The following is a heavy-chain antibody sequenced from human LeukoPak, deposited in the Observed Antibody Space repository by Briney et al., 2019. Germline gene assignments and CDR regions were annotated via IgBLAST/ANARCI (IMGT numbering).Heavy chain of an antibody. V-gene: IGHV3-53*01. D-gene: IGHD1-26*01. J-gene: IGHJ4*02. CDR2: IYAGGGT. CDR1: GFNVSSNY. Sequence: GGSLRLSCAVSGFNVSSNYMTWVRQAPGKGMEWLSVIYAGGGTYHADSVKGRFTISRDNPKNTLYLQMNSLRVEDTAVYHCARALGSYRDYWGQGTLVTVSS. CDR3: ARALGSYRDY.